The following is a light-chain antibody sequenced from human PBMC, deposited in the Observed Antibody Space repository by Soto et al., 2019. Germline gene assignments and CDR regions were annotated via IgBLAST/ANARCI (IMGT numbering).Light chain of an antibody. J-gene: IGKJ1*01. Sequence: DIQMTQSPSTLSASVGDRVTITCRASQSISSWLAWYQQKPGKAPKLLLYKASRLESGVPSRFSGSGSGTEFTLTISSLQPDDFATYYCQQYNSYTWTFGQVTKVEIK. CDR1: QSISSW. CDR2: KAS. CDR3: QQYNSYTWT. V-gene: IGKV1-5*03.